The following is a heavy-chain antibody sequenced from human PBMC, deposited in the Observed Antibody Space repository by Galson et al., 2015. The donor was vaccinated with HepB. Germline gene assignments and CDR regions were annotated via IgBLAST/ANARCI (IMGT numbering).Heavy chain of an antibody. CDR2: IWDGGRQK. V-gene: IGHV3-33*01. J-gene: IGHJ6*02. CDR1: GFPFSDYG. Sequence: SLRLSCATSGFPFSDYGMHWVRQAPGKGLEWVAGIWDGGRQKFHEDSVEGRFTISRDNSKNILFLQMDSLRVDDTAVYFCVRHSGLYGLDVWGQGTILTVSS. CDR3: VRHSGLYGLDV. D-gene: IGHD6-25*01.